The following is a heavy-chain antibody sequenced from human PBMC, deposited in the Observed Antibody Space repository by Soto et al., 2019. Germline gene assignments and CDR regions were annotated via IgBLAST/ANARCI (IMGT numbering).Heavy chain of an antibody. Sequence: AGSLRLSCAASGFTFSSYAMHWVRQAPGKGLEWVAVISYDGSNKYYADSVKGRFTISRDNSKNTLYLQMNSLRAEDTAVYYCARDVGIQLWLRVYYYYGMDVWGQGTTVTVSS. D-gene: IGHD5-18*01. CDR2: ISYDGSNK. CDR1: GFTFSSYA. J-gene: IGHJ6*02. V-gene: IGHV3-30-3*01. CDR3: ARDVGIQLWLRVYYYYGMDV.